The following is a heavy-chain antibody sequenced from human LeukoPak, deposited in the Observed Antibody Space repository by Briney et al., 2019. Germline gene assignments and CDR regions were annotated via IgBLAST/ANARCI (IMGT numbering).Heavy chain of an antibody. J-gene: IGHJ4*02. D-gene: IGHD3-22*01. CDR2: MRSKTQNYAT. V-gene: IGHV3-73*01. CDR1: GFAFTTFT. Sequence: QPGGSLRLSCAASGFAFTTFTMNWVRQAPGKGLEWVGRMRSKTQNYATAYAASVKGRFTISRDDSKNTAFLQMNSLKTEDTAVYYCTNYDDSSDLWGYWGQGTLVTVSS. CDR3: TNYDDSSDLWGY.